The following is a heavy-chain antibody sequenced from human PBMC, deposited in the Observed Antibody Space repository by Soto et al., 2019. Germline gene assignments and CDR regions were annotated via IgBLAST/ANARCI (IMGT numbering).Heavy chain of an antibody. V-gene: IGHV4-4*02. CDR2: VFHTGDT. J-gene: IGHJ4*02. D-gene: IGHD7-27*01. Sequence: PSETLSLTCAVSGDSISSSVWWTWVRQPPGKGLEWIGEVFHTGDTYFNPSLRSRVAMSVDKSTNEFSLKVTSVTAADTAIYYCARKAWVRFDYCGQGPLVTVSS. CDR1: GDSISSSVW. CDR3: ARKAWVRFDY.